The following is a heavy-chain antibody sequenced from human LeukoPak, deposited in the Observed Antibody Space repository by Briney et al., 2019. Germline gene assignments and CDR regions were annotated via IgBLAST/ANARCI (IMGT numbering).Heavy chain of an antibody. CDR1: GGSISSYY. CDR2: IYTSGST. Sequence: SETLSLTCTVSGGSISSYYWSWIRQPAGKGLEWIGRIYTSGSTNYNPSPKSRVTMSVDTSKNQFSLKLSSATAADTAVYYCARDSGDGYNRDWFDPWGQGTLVTVSS. J-gene: IGHJ5*02. CDR3: ARDSGDGYNRDWFDP. V-gene: IGHV4-4*07. D-gene: IGHD5-24*01.